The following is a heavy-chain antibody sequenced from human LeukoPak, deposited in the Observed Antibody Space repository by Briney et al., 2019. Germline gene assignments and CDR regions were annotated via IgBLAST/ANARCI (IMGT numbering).Heavy chain of an antibody. V-gene: IGHV4-34*01. CDR2: INHSGST. CDR1: GGSFSGYY. J-gene: IGHJ1*01. Sequence: PSETLSLTCAVYGGSFSGYYWSWIRQPPGKGLEWIGEINHSGSTNYNPPLKSRVTISVDTSKNQFSLKLSSVTAADTAVYYCARAYSSGLHNRHFQHRGQGTLVTVSS. D-gene: IGHD6-19*01. CDR3: ARAYSSGLHNRHFQH.